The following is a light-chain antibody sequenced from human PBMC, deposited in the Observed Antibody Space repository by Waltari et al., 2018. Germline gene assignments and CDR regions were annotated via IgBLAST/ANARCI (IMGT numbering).Light chain of an antibody. Sequence: DIQMTQSPSTLSASVGDRVTITCRASQTNSSWLAWYQQKPGKAPKLLIYKASSLQSGVPSRFSGRGSGTEFTLTITSLQPDDFATYYCQQYHTYWTFGQGTKVEIK. J-gene: IGKJ1*01. CDR1: QTNSSW. CDR3: QQYHTYWT. CDR2: KAS. V-gene: IGKV1-5*03.